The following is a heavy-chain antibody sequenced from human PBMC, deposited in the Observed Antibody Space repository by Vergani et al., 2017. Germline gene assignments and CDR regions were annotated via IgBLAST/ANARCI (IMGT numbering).Heavy chain of an antibody. D-gene: IGHD1-1*01. J-gene: IGHJ6*04. V-gene: IGHV3-13*01. CDR1: GFTFSSND. Sequence: ELVESGGGLVQPGGSLRLSCTVSGFTFSSNDFHWVRQTAGKGLEWVSAIGVDGDRYYADSVKGRFTISRDNGQSYLYLDMDNLRVEDTAVYFCAKEFCGTGNCYGWNHSEVWGEGTSVTVSS. CDR3: AKEFCGTGNCYGWNHSEV. CDR2: IGVDGDR.